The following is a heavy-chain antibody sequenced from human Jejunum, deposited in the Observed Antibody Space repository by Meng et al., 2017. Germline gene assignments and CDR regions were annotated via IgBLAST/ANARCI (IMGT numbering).Heavy chain of an antibody. CDR3: ARDRSLAS. CDR2: IKQDGSEK. J-gene: IGHJ4*02. V-gene: IGHV3-7*01. CDR1: GFIFSSYW. Sequence: QLVEAGGDLVQPGGSLRLSCAASGFIFSSYWMSWVRQGPGKGLEWVANIKQDGSEKYYVDSVKGRFTISRDNAKNSLYLQMNSLRAEDTAVYYCARDRSLASWGQGTLVTVSS. D-gene: IGHD1-14*01.